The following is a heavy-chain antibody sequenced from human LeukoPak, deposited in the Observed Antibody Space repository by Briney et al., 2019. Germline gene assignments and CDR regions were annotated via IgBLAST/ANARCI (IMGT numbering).Heavy chain of an antibody. Sequence: GASLRFSCAASGFAFSNYAMSWVRQAPGKGLEWVSAISGSAGSTYYADSVKGRFTISRDNSRNTLYLQMNSLRAEDTALYYCAKGPASTWYKYYFDYWGQGTLVTVSS. V-gene: IGHV3-23*01. CDR3: AKGPASTWYKYYFDY. D-gene: IGHD6-13*01. CDR2: ISGSAGST. J-gene: IGHJ4*02. CDR1: GFAFSNYA.